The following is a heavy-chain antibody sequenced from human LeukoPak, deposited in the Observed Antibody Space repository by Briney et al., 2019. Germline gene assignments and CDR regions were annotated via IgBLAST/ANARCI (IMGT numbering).Heavy chain of an antibody. V-gene: IGHV1-69*13. D-gene: IGHD2-8*01. Sequence: GASVKVSCKASGGTFSSYAISWVRQAPGQGLEWMGGIIPIFGTANYAQKFRGRVTITADESTSTAYMELGSLRSEDTAVYYCARGDCTNGVCFDYWGQGTLVTVSS. CDR1: GGTFSSYA. CDR2: IIPIFGTA. CDR3: ARGDCTNGVCFDY. J-gene: IGHJ4*02.